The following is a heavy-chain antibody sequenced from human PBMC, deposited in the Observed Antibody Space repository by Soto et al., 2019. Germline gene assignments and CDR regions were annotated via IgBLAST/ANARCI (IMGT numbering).Heavy chain of an antibody. CDR1: GGSISSYY. CDR3: ARTLFGWGIWFDP. V-gene: IGHV4-59*01. Sequence: QVQLQESGPGLVKPSETLSLTCTVSGGSISSYYWSWIRQPPGKGLEWIGYIYYTGSTNYNPPLQSRVNISVDTSKNQFSLKLSSVTAAETAVYYCARTLFGWGIWFDPWGQGTLVTVSS. CDR2: IYYTGST. J-gene: IGHJ5*02. D-gene: IGHD3-10*02.